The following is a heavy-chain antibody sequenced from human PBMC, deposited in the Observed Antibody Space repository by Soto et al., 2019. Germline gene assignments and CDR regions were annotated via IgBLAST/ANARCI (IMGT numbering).Heavy chain of an antibody. Sequence: PSETLSLTCAVYGGSSSGYYWSWIRQPPGKGLEWIGEINHSGSTNYNPSLKSRVTISVDTSKNQFSLKLSSVTAADTAVYYCARELHKLELGLVYFDYWGQGTLVTVSS. CDR2: INHSGST. V-gene: IGHV4-34*01. D-gene: IGHD1-7*01. CDR3: ARELHKLELGLVYFDY. CDR1: GGSSSGYY. J-gene: IGHJ4*02.